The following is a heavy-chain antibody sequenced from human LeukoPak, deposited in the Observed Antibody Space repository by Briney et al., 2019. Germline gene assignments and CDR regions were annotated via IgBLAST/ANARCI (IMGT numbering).Heavy chain of an antibody. CDR1: GFTVSSNY. CDR3: ARESLVPAAPEDY. J-gene: IGHJ4*02. Sequence: TGGSLRLSCAASGFTVSSNYMSWVRQAPGKGLEWVSVIYSDGSTYYADSVKGRFTISRDNSKNTLYLQMNSLRAEDTAVYYCARESLVPAAPEDYWGQGTLVTVSS. CDR2: IYSDGST. V-gene: IGHV3-66*01. D-gene: IGHD2-2*01.